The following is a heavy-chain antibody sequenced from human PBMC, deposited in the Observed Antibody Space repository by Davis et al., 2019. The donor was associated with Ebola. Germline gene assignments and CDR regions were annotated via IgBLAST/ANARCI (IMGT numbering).Heavy chain of an antibody. CDR1: GGSFSGYY. V-gene: IGHV4-34*01. J-gene: IGHJ3*02. Sequence: PSETLSLTCAVYGGSFSGYYWSWIRQPPGKGLEWIGEINHSGSTNYNPSLKSRVTISVDTSKNQFSLKLSSVTAADTAVYYCARDSSRDYYDSSGVDAFDIWGQGTMVTVSS. CDR2: INHSGST. CDR3: ARDSSRDYYDSSGVDAFDI. D-gene: IGHD3-22*01.